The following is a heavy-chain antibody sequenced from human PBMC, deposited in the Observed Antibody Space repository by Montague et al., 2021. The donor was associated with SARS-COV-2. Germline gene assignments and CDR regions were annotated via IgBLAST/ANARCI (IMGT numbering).Heavy chain of an antibody. V-gene: IGHV3-23*01. CDR3: AKGEVTYDYWDYFDY. CDR1: GFTFSGYA. J-gene: IGHJ4*02. D-gene: IGHD4-11*01. CDR2: IRGSGGST. Sequence: SLRLSCAASGFTFSGYAMSWVRQAPGQGLEWVSAIRGSGGSTYYADSAQGRFTISRDNSKNTQYLQMHSQRAENTAVYHCAKGEVTYDYWDYFDYGGQGTLVTVSS.